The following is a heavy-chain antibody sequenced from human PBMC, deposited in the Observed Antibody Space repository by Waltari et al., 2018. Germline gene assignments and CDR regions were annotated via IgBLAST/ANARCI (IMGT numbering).Heavy chain of an antibody. Sequence: QVQLVQSGAEVKKPGASVKVSCKASGYTFTSYGISWVRQAPGQGLAWMGWSSAYHVNTHYSPKLQGRVTITADESTSTAYMELSRLRSEDTAVYYCAREAFTIAAADYLCQGTLVTVSS. J-gene: IGHJ4*02. CDR2: SSAYHVNT. V-gene: IGHV1-18*01. D-gene: IGHD6-13*01. CDR3: AREAFTIAAADY. CDR1: GYTFTSYG.